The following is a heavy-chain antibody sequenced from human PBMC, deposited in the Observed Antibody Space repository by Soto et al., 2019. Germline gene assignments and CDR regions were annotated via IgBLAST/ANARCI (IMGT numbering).Heavy chain of an antibody. V-gene: IGHV4-59*01. Sequence: SETLSLTCTVSGGSISSYYWSWIRQPPGKGLEWIGYIYYSGSTNYNPSLKSRVTISVDTSKNQFSLKLSSVTAADTAVYYCARGIEGWYQGRYYYGMDVWGQGTXVTVSS. CDR1: GGSISSYY. J-gene: IGHJ6*02. D-gene: IGHD6-19*01. CDR3: ARGIEGWYQGRYYYGMDV. CDR2: IYYSGST.